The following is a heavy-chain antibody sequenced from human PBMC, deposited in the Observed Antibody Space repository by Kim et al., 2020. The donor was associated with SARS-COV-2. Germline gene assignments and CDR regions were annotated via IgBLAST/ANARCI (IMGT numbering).Heavy chain of an antibody. D-gene: IGHD2-15*01. CDR3: AKDLLGVDDIYCSGGSCYSVFDY. Sequence: GGSLRLSCAASGFTFSSYGMHWVRQAPGKGLEWVAVISYDGSNKYYADSVKGRFTISRDNSKNTLYLQMNSLRAEDTAVYYCAKDLLGVDDIYCSGGSCYSVFDYWGQGTLVTVSS. CDR1: GFTFSSYG. CDR2: ISYDGSNK. J-gene: IGHJ4*02. V-gene: IGHV3-30*18.